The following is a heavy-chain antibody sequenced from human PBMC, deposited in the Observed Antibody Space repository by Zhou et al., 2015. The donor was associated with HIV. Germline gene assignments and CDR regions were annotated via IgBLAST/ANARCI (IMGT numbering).Heavy chain of an antibody. CDR1: GYTFTGYY. Sequence: QVQLVQSGAEVKKPGASVKVSCKASGYTFTGYYLHWVRQAPGQGLEWMGWLDPKSGGTSFVQKFQGRVTMTRDTSINTMYMELSGLTSDDTAVYYCARDGXRSSWSETDALDVWGQGTMVTVSS. CDR3: ARDGXRSSWSETDALDV. V-gene: IGHV1-2*02. D-gene: IGHD6-13*01. CDR2: LDPKSGGT. J-gene: IGHJ3*01.